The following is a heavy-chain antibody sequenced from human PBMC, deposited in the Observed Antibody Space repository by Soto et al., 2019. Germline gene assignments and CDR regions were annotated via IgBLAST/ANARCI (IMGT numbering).Heavy chain of an antibody. Sequence: SETLSLTCTVSGGSISSYYWSWIRQPPGKGLEWIGYIYYSGSTNYNPSLKSRVTISVDTSKNQFSLKLSSVTAADTAVYYCASRYGGTLDYWGQGTLVTVSS. J-gene: IGHJ4*02. V-gene: IGHV4-59*08. D-gene: IGHD4-17*01. CDR3: ASRYGGTLDY. CDR1: GGSISSYY. CDR2: IYYSGST.